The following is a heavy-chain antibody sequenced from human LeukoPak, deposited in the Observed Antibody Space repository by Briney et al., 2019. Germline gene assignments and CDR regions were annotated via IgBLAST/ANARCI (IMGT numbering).Heavy chain of an antibody. CDR1: CITVAVVW. J-gene: IGHJ3*02. Sequence: VRCLSLSPAPFCITVAVVWVRCVRHVRGRGMEWVATINQDASEKYHLDSEEGRFTISRDNARNSLYLQMNSLRDEDTALYYCVRGNHGFEIWGQGTMVTVSS. CDR2: INQDASEK. V-gene: IGHV3-7*01. CDR3: VRGNHGFEI.